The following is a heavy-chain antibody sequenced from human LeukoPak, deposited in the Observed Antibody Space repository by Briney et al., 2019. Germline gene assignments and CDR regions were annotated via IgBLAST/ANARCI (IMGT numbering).Heavy chain of an antibody. CDR2: INPSGGST. Sequence: ASVKVSCKASGYISTSYYMHWVRQAPGQGLEWMGIINPSGGSTSYAQKFQGRVTMTRDTSTSTVYMELSSLRSEDTAVYYCASDEDIVVVVAEPGGMDIWGQGTTVTVSS. CDR3: ASDEDIVVVVAEPGGMDI. V-gene: IGHV1-46*01. D-gene: IGHD2-15*01. J-gene: IGHJ6*02. CDR1: GYISTSYY.